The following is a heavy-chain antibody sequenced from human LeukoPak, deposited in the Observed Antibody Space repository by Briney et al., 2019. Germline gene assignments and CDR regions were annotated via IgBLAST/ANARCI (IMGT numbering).Heavy chain of an antibody. CDR2: IKGDGSST. CDR3: VREGLECSGSSCQRAAFDY. D-gene: IGHD2-2*01. J-gene: IGHJ4*02. CDR1: GFTFTTYW. Sequence: GSLRLSCAASGFTFTTYWMHWVRQVPGKGLVWVARIKGDGSSTRHADSMKGRFTISRDNAKNTLYLLMNSLRDDDTAVYYCVREGLECSGSSCQRAAFDYWGQGTLVTVSS. V-gene: IGHV3-74*01.